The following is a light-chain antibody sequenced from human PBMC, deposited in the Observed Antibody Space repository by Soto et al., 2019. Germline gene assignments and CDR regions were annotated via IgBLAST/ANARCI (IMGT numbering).Light chain of an antibody. CDR3: HHYSRSHPYT. V-gene: IGKV3-20*01. J-gene: IGKJ2*01. CDR1: QSVSNND. Sequence: EIVLTQSPDTLSLSPGERATVSCRASQSVSNNDLAWYQQRPGQAPRLVLYGASTRPTGIPERFSGSGSGTEFTLTISRLEPEDFAVYYCHHYSRSHPYTFGQGTKLDIK. CDR2: GAS.